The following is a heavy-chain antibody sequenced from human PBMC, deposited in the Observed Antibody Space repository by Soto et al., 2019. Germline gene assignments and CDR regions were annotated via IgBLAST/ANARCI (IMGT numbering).Heavy chain of an antibody. CDR1: GYTFSTYG. J-gene: IGHJ1*01. D-gene: IGHD3-22*01. Sequence: QVQLVQSGAEVKKPGASVKVSCKASGYTFSTYGISWVRQAPGQGLEWMGWISGHNGDTKYAQKIQGRVTMTTDTSTSTAYMDLRSLRYDDTAVYYCVRGRDYHGSRGYPRDEYFKYWGQGTLVTVSS. CDR3: VRGRDYHGSRGYPRDEYFKY. CDR2: ISGHNGDT. V-gene: IGHV1-18*01.